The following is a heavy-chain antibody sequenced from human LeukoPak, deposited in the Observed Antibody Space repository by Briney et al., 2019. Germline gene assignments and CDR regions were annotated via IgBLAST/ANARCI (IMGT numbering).Heavy chain of an antibody. CDR1: GYTFDDYY. V-gene: IGHV1-2*02. D-gene: IGHD3-22*01. J-gene: IGHJ4*02. CDR3: ARGDRYYDTSGYRSFDH. Sequence: ASVKVSCKTSGYTFDDYYMHWVRQAPGQGLEWMGWISPKSDGSKYAQKFQGRGTMTRDTSINTAYMELSSLRSDDTAVYYCARGDRYYDTSGYRSFDHWGQGILVIVSS. CDR2: ISPKSDGS.